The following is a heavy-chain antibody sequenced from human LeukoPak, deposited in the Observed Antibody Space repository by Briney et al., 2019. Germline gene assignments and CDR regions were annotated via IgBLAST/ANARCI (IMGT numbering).Heavy chain of an antibody. CDR1: GFTFSIYS. CDR2: ISSSSSTI. V-gene: IGHV3-48*04. J-gene: IGHJ4*02. D-gene: IGHD3-16*01. CDR3: ARGIEGAPFGY. Sequence: GGSLRLSCAASGFTFSIYSMNWVRQAPGKGLEWVSYISSSSSTIHYADSVKGRFTISRDNAKNSLYLQMNSLRAEDTALYYCARGIEGAPFGYWGQGTLVTVSS.